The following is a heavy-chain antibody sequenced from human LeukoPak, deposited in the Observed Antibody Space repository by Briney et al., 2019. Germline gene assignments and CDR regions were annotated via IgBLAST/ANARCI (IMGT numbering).Heavy chain of an antibody. D-gene: IGHD3-10*01. V-gene: IGHV4-34*01. CDR1: GGSFSGYY. J-gene: IGHJ5*02. CDR3: AGLVYYGSGSYHWFDP. CDR2: INHSGST. Sequence: PSETLSLTCAVYGGSFSGYYWSWIRQPPGKGLEWIGEINHSGSTNYNPSLKSRVTMSVDTSKNQFSLKLSSVTAADTAVYYCAGLVYYGSGSYHWFDPGGQGTLVTVSS.